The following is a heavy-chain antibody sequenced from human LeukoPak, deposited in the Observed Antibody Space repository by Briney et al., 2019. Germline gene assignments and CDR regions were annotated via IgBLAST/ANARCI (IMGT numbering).Heavy chain of an antibody. D-gene: IGHD7-27*01. CDR3: ARNPPLTGDLDF. Sequence: ASVKVSCKASGYTFTSYDINWMRQATGQGLEWMGWMSPNSGNTGYAQKFQGRVTMTRDTSISTAYMELSSLGSEDTAVYYCARNPPLTGDLDFWGPGTMVTVSS. CDR1: GYTFTSYD. CDR2: MSPNSGNT. J-gene: IGHJ4*02. V-gene: IGHV1-8*01.